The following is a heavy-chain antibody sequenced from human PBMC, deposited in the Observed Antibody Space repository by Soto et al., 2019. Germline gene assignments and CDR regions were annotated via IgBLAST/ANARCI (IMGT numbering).Heavy chain of an antibody. Sequence: ETLSLTCTVSGGSISSYYWSWVRQPPGKGLEWIGYIYYSGSTNYNPSLKSRVTISADTSKNQFSLKLGSVTAADTAVYYCARATQPNWFDTWGQGTLVTVSS. D-gene: IGHD5-18*01. CDR1: GGSISSYY. J-gene: IGHJ5*02. V-gene: IGHV4-59*01. CDR2: IYYSGST. CDR3: ARATQPNWFDT.